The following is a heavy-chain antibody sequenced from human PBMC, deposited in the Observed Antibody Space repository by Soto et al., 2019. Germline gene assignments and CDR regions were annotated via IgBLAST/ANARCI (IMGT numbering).Heavy chain of an antibody. J-gene: IGHJ4*02. CDR2: ISYDGLAK. Sequence: GGSLRLSCAASGFTFSGYGMHWVRQAPGEGLEWVAVISYDGLAKYYADSVRGRFTISRDKSKNTVYLQMNSLRPDDTAVYYCVKDSSSPRPYFDYWALGTLVTVSS. D-gene: IGHD6-6*01. CDR3: VKDSSSPRPYFDY. CDR1: GFTFSGYG. V-gene: IGHV3-30*18.